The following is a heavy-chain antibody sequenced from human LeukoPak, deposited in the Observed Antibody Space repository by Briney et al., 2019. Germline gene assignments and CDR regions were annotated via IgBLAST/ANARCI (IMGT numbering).Heavy chain of an antibody. CDR2: IYPGDSDT. D-gene: IGHD3-22*01. Sequence: GESLKISCKGSGYIFTNYWIGWVRQMPGKGLEWMGIIYPGDSDTRYSPSFQGQVTISADKSISTAYLQWSSLKASDTAMYYCAIRGYYDSSGYRFFDYWGQGTLVTVSS. CDR1: GYIFTNYW. V-gene: IGHV5-51*01. J-gene: IGHJ4*02. CDR3: AIRGYYDSSGYRFFDY.